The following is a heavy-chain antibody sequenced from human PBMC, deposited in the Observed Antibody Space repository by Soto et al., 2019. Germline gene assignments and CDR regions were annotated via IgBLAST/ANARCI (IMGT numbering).Heavy chain of an antibody. CDR2: IYYTGNT. J-gene: IGHJ4*02. D-gene: IGHD1-1*01. V-gene: IGHV4-31*03. Sequence: QVQLQESGPGLMKPSQTLSLTCTVSGGSISGGGTGSYGTWIRQVPGKGLEWIGYIYYTGNTYYNPSLKSRPTISIDTSENQFSLKLTSVTAADTAVYFCASGHDAYKVRYWGQGTLVTVSS. CDR3: ASGHDAYKVRY. CDR1: GGSISGGGTGSY.